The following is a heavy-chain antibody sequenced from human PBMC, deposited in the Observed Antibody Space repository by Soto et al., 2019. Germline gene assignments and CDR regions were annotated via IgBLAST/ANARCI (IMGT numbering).Heavy chain of an antibody. Sequence: PSETLSLTCAVYGGSFSGYYWSWIRQPPGKGLEWIGEINHSGSTNYNPSLKSRVTISVDTSKNQFSLKLSSVTAADTAVYYCAGEVPEHWNYVSLNWFDPWGQGTLVTVSS. J-gene: IGHJ5*02. CDR2: INHSGST. D-gene: IGHD1-7*01. V-gene: IGHV4-34*01. CDR3: AGEVPEHWNYVSLNWFDP. CDR1: GGSFSGYY.